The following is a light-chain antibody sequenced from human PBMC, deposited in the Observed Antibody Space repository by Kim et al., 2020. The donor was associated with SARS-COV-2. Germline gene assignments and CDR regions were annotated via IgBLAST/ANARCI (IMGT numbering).Light chain of an antibody. CDR2: GAS. CDR1: QSVSSN. J-gene: IGKJ4*01. Sequence: EIVMTQSPATLSVSPGERATLSCRASQSVSSNLAWYQQKPSQAPRLLIYGASIRATGIPARFSGSGSGTEFTLTISILQSEDFAVYYCQQYNNWPLTFGGGTKLEI. V-gene: IGKV3D-15*03. CDR3: QQYNNWPLT.